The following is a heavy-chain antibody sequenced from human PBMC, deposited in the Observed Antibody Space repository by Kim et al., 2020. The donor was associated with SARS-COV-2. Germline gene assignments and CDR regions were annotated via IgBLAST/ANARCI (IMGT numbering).Heavy chain of an antibody. CDR3: ARRKVGSFEY. Sequence: SETLSLTCTVSGGSISSSSYSWDWIRQPPGKGLEWIGCIYYSGSIYNNPSLKSRVTISVDTSKNQFSLKLNSVTAADTAVYYCARRKVGSFEYWGQGTLVTVSS. V-gene: IGHV4-39*01. J-gene: IGHJ4*02. CDR1: GGSISSSSYS. D-gene: IGHD1-26*01. CDR2: IYYSGSI.